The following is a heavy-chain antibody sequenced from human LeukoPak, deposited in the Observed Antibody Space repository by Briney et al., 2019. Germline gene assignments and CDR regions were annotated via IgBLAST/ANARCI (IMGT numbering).Heavy chain of an antibody. V-gene: IGHV3-53*01. CDR1: GFTVSGYF. CDR2: INSGGVT. J-gene: IGHJ4*02. CDR3: ARGRSTTTIFDY. D-gene: IGHD5-12*01. Sequence: PGGSLRLSCAASGFTVSGYFMAWVRQAPGKGLQWVSHINSGGVTEDADSVNGRFTVSRDTSRNTLYLQMSSLRAEDTAIYYCARGRSTTTIFDYWGQGTLVTVSS.